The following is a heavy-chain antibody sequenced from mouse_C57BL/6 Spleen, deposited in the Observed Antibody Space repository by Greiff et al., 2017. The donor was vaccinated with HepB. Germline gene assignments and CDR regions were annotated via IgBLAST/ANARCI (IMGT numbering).Heavy chain of an antibody. J-gene: IGHJ3*01. D-gene: IGHD3-2*02. V-gene: IGHV3-6*01. Sequence: ESGPGLVKPSQSLSLTCSVTGYSITSGYYWNWIRQFPGNKLEWMGYISYDGSNNYNPSLKNRISITRDTSKNQFFLKLNSVTTEDTATYYCARTTAQATFAYWGQGTLVTVSA. CDR1: GYSITSGYY. CDR2: ISYDGSN. CDR3: ARTTAQATFAY.